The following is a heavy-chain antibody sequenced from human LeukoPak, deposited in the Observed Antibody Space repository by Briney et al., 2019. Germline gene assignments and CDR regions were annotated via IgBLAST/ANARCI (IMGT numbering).Heavy chain of an antibody. V-gene: IGHV1-24*01. J-gene: IGHJ3*02. CDR1: GYTLTELS. D-gene: IGHD2-2*01. Sequence: GASVKVSCKVSGYTLTELSMHWVRQAPGKGLEWMGGFDPEGGETIYAQKFQGRVTMTEDTSTDTAYMELSSLRSEDTAVYYCAVLMGYCSSTSCLYDAFDIWGQGTMVTVSS. CDR3: AVLMGYCSSTSCLYDAFDI. CDR2: FDPEGGET.